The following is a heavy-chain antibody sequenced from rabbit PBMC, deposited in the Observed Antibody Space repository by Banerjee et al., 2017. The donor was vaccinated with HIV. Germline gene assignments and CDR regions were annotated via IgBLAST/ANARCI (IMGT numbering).Heavy chain of an antibody. Sequence: QSLEESGGDLVKPGASLTLTCTASGLDFSSSYWICWVRQAPGKGLEWIACIYAGSTDSTYYASWAKGRFTISKTSSTTVTLQMTSLTAADTATYFCARDRDGDAGYGSLALWGPGTLVTVS. CDR1: GLDFSSSYW. CDR3: ARDRDGDAGYGSLAL. J-gene: IGHJ4*01. V-gene: IGHV1S40*01. CDR2: IYAGSTDST. D-gene: IGHD7-1*01.